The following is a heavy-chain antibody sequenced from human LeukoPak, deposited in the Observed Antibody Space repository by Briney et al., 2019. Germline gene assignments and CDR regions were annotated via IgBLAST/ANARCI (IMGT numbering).Heavy chain of an antibody. CDR1: GYTFTSYY. CDR2: INPSGGST. J-gene: IGHJ3*02. Sequence: ASVKVSCKASGYTFTSYYMHWVRQAPGQGLEWMGIINPSGGSTSYAQKFQGRVTMTRDTSTSTVYMELSSLRAEDTAVYYCARVRAGSYLHSDAFDIWGQGTRVTVSS. D-gene: IGHD3-10*01. V-gene: IGHV1-46*01. CDR3: ARVRAGSYLHSDAFDI.